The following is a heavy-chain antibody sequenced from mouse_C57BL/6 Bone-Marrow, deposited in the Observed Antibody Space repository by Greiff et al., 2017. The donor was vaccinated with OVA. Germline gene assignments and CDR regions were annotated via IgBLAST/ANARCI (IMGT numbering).Heavy chain of an antibody. CDR3: ARTLYYYGSPYFDY. J-gene: IGHJ2*01. V-gene: IGHV1-78*01. Sequence: QVQLQQSDAELVKPGASVKISCKVSGYTFTDHTIHWLKQRPEQGLEWIGYIYPRDGSTKYNEKFKGKSTLTADKSSSTAYMQLNSLTSEDSAVYFCARTLYYYGSPYFDYWGQGTTLTVSS. D-gene: IGHD1-1*01. CDR2: IYPRDGST. CDR1: GYTFTDHT.